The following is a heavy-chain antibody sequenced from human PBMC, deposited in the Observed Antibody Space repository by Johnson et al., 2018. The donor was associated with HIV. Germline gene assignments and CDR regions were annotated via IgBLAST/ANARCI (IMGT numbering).Heavy chain of an antibody. Sequence: EVQLVESGGGLVKPGGSTRLSCAASGFTFSDYYMSWIRQAPGKGLEWVSVIYSGGRTYYADFVQGRFTLSRDNSKNTLYLQMNSLRAEDTALYYCARARTYHNFWSDAFDIWGQGTMVTVSS. CDR2: IYSGGRT. D-gene: IGHD3-3*01. V-gene: IGHV3-66*01. CDR1: GFTFSDYY. J-gene: IGHJ3*02. CDR3: ARARTYHNFWSDAFDI.